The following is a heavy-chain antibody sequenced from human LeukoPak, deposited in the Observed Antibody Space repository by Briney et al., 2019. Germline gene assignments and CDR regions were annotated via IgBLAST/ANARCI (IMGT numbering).Heavy chain of an antibody. CDR2: IYSGGST. Sequence: GGSLRLSCAASGFTVSSNYMSWVRQAPGKGLEWVSIIYSGGSTYYADSVKGRFTISRDNSKNTLYLQMNSLRAEDTAVYYCARVYGDSYFDYWGQGTLVTISS. V-gene: IGHV3-53*01. J-gene: IGHJ4*02. CDR1: GFTVSSNY. CDR3: ARVYGDSYFDY. D-gene: IGHD4-17*01.